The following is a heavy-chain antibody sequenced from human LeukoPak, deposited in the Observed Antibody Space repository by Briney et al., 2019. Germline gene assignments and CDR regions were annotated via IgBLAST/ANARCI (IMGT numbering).Heavy chain of an antibody. D-gene: IGHD3-22*01. CDR2: IKSKTDGGTT. V-gene: IGHV3-15*01. Sequence: GSLRLSCAASGFTFSNAWMSWVRQAPGKGLEWVGRIKSKTDGGTTDYAAPVKGRFTISRDDSKNTLYLQMNSLKTEDTAVYYCTTFPLPYYYDSSGYYYWGQGTLVTVSS. J-gene: IGHJ4*02. CDR1: GFTFSNAW. CDR3: TTFPLPYYYDSSGYYY.